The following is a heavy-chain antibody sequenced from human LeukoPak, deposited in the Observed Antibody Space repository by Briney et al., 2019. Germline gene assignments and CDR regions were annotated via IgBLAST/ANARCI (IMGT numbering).Heavy chain of an antibody. V-gene: IGHV1-2*06. CDR2: INPNSGGT. CDR1: GYTFTGYY. CDR3: ARVFWVPARQRGLYYYYGMDV. J-gene: IGHJ6*02. D-gene: IGHD2-2*01. Sequence: GASVKVSCKASGYTFTGYYMHWVRQAPGQGLEWMGRINPNSGGTNYAQKFQGRVTMTRDTSISTAYMELSRLRSDDTAVYYCARVFWVPARQRGLYYYYGMDVWGQGTTVTVSS.